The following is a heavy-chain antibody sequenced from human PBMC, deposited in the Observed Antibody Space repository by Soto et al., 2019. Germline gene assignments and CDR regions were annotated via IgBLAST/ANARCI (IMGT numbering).Heavy chain of an antibody. J-gene: IGHJ3*02. CDR3: ARVSIVSSSGHAFDI. CDR2: SNPSGGST. Sequence: ASVKVSCKASGYTFTSYYMHWVRQAPGQGLEWMGISNPSGGSTSYAQKFQGRVTMTRDTSTSTVYMELSSLRSEDTAVYYCARVSIVSSSGHAFDIWGQGTMVTVSS. CDR1: GYTFTSYY. V-gene: IGHV1-46*03. D-gene: IGHD6-6*01.